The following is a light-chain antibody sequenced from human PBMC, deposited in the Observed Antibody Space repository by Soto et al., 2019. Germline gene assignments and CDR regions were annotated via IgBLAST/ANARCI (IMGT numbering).Light chain of an antibody. Sequence: EIVLTQSPGTLSLSPWERATLSCRASQSISSYYLAWYQQKPGQPPRLVIYNASYRATGIPDRFRGAGSGTNYTLTISRLAHEEFEVYYWQAYGSPWTFGQRTKVQV. CDR3: QAYGSPWT. V-gene: IGKV3-20*01. CDR1: QSISSYY. J-gene: IGKJ1*01. CDR2: NAS.